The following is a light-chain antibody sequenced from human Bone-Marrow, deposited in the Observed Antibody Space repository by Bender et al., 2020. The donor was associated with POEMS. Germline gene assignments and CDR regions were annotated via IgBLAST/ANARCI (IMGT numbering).Light chain of an antibody. Sequence: SYELSQPPSVSVSPGQTAHITCSGDKLGYKYVSWYQQKPGQSPLPVIYQDTKRPSGIPERFSGSNSGDTATLTISGTQALDEADYYCQTWDSGTHGVFGGGTKLTVL. V-gene: IGLV3-1*01. CDR3: QTWDSGTHGV. CDR1: KLGYKY. J-gene: IGLJ2*01. CDR2: QDT.